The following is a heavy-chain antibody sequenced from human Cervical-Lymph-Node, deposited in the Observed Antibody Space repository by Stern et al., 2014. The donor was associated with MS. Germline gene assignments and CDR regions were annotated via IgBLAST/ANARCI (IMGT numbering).Heavy chain of an antibody. CDR3: AREGIPGAGGTFDN. Sequence: MQLVESGAEVKKPGSSVKVSCKASGGTFSSYAISWVRQAPGQGLEWMGGIIPIFATTNYPQRVQGNVTITADGSTSTTFLEVSSLTSEDTAVYYCAREGIPGAGGTFDNWGQGTLVIVSS. J-gene: IGHJ4*02. CDR1: GGTFSSYA. V-gene: IGHV1-69*01. D-gene: IGHD1-26*01. CDR2: IIPIFATT.